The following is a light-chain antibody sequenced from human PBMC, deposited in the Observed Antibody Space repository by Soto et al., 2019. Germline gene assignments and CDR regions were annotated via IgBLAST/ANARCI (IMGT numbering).Light chain of an antibody. J-gene: IGKJ1*01. CDR1: QSVSSN. Sequence: EIVMTQSPATLFVSPGERATLSCRASQSVSSNLAWYQQKPGQAPRLLIYGASTRATGIPARFSGSESGTEFTLTISSLQSEDFAVYYCQQYNNWAPWTFGQGNKVEIK. CDR2: GAS. V-gene: IGKV3-15*01. CDR3: QQYNNWAPWT.